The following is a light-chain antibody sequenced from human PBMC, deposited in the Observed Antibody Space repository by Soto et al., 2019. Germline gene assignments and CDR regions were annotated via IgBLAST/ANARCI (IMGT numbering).Light chain of an antibody. J-gene: IGKJ1*01. CDR2: GPS. CDR3: HQFGNSPQT. Sequence: EIVWKQPPGAKSLSPGDTATLYCRASQSITNSHIAWYQQKPGQAPRLLIYGPSSRATGIPERFSGSGSGTDFTLSISRLEPEDLAVYYCHQFGNSPQTFGHGTKVDIK. CDR1: QSITNSH. V-gene: IGKV3-20*01.